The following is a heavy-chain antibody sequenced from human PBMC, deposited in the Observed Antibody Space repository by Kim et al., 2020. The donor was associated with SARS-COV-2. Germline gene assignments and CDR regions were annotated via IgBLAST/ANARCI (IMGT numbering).Heavy chain of an antibody. D-gene: IGHD6-19*01. Sequence: GGSLRLSCAASGFTVSSDYMSWVRQAPGKGLEWVSLIYGGGGTFYADSVKGRFTISRDNSKNTLYLQMNSLRVEDTAVYYCARDGGAVAPDYWGQGTLVTVSS. CDR1: GFTVSSDY. CDR3: ARDGGAVAPDY. J-gene: IGHJ4*02. CDR2: IYGGGGT. V-gene: IGHV3-53*01.